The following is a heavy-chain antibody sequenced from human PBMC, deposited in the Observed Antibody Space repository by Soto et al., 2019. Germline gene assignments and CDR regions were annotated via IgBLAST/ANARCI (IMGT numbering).Heavy chain of an antibody. CDR1: GGSISRGGDY. D-gene: IGHD1-26*01. CDR2: IYFSGTT. V-gene: IGHV4-31*03. Sequence: SETLSLTCTVSGGSISRGGDYWSWLRQHPGKGLEWIGYIYFSGTTYYNPSLKSRVTLSVDTSKKQFSLKLNSVTAADTAVYFCARFRSASSFDYWGQGTLVTVSS. CDR3: ARFRSASSFDY. J-gene: IGHJ4*02.